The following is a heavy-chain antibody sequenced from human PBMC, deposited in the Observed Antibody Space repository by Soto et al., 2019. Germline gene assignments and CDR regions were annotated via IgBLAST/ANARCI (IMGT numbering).Heavy chain of an antibody. D-gene: IGHD3-10*01. CDR3: AGDCSTYGAGSYDYYYGMDV. CDR2: ISAYNGNT. V-gene: IGHV1-18*01. J-gene: IGHJ6*02. Sequence: QVQLVQSGAEVKKPGASVKVSCKASGYTFTSYGISWVRQAPGQGLEWMGWISAYNGNTNYAQKLQGRGTRTTDTSTSTAYMDRRSLRADDTAVHYCAGDCSTYGAGSYDYYYGMDVWGQGTTVTV. CDR1: GYTFTSYG.